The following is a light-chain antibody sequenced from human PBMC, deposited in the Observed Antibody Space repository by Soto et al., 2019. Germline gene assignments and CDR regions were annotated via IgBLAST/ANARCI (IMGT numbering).Light chain of an antibody. Sequence: EIVLTQSPGTLSLSPGERVTLSCRATESVSTNLAWYQQKPGQAPRLLIYDAYNRATGIPPRFSGSGSGTDFTLTISSLEPEDSAVYYCQQRHMWPITFGQGTRLEIK. J-gene: IGKJ5*01. V-gene: IGKV3-11*01. CDR2: DAY. CDR1: ESVSTN. CDR3: QQRHMWPIT.